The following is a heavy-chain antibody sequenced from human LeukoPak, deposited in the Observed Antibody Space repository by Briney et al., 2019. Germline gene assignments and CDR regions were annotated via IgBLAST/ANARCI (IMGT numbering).Heavy chain of an antibody. J-gene: IGHJ4*02. Sequence: PSETLSLTCAVYGGSFSGYYWSWIRQPPGKGLEWIGEINHSGSTNYNPSLKSRVTISVDTSKNRFSLKLSSVTAADTAVYYCAIRQYMVARPSPLDYWGQGTLVTVSS. V-gene: IGHV4-34*01. CDR1: GGSFSGYY. D-gene: IGHD6-6*01. CDR3: AIRQYMVARPSPLDY. CDR2: INHSGST.